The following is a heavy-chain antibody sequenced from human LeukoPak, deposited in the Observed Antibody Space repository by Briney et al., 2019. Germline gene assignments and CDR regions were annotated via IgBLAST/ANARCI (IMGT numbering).Heavy chain of an antibody. V-gene: IGHV3-30*18. CDR2: ISYDGSNK. J-gene: IGHJ4*02. Sequence: GGSLRLSCAASGFTFSSYGMPWVRQAPGKGLEWVAVISYDGSNKYYADSVKGRFTISRDNSKNTLYLQMNSLRAEDTAVYYCAKAACYGSGNDYWGQGTLVTVSS. CDR1: GFTFSSYG. CDR3: AKAACYGSGNDY. D-gene: IGHD3-10*01.